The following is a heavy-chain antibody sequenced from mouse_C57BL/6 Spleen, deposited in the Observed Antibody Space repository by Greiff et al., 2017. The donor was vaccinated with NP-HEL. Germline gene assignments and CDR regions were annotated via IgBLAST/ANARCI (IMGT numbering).Heavy chain of an antibody. Sequence: VKLQQSGAELVRPGASVKLSCKASGYTFTDYYINWVKQRPGQGLEWIARIYPGSGNTYYNEKFKGKATLTAEKSSSTAYMQLSSLTSEDSAVYFCARRSSYYYAMDYWGQGTSVTVSS. CDR3: ARRSSYYYAMDY. J-gene: IGHJ4*01. CDR1: GYTFTDYY. V-gene: IGHV1-76*01. CDR2: IYPGSGNT. D-gene: IGHD1-2*01.